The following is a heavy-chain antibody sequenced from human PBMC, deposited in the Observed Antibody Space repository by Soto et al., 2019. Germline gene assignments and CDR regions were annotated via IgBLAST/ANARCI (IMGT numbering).Heavy chain of an antibody. CDR3: ASSPTDGYNHRILTKFDY. CDR2: INHSGST. Sequence: PSETLSLTCAVYGGSFSGYYWSWIRQPPGKGLEWIGEINHSGSTNYNPSLKSRVTISVDTSKNQFSLKLSSVTAADTAVYYCASSPTDGYNHRILTKFDYWGQGTLVTVSS. V-gene: IGHV4-34*01. J-gene: IGHJ4*02. D-gene: IGHD5-12*01. CDR1: GGSFSGYY.